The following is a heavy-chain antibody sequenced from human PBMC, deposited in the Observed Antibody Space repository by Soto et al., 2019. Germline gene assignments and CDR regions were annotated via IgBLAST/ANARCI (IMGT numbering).Heavy chain of an antibody. D-gene: IGHD2-15*01. CDR3: ARTRALLPGEYYFDY. Sequence: QVQLQESGPGLVKPSQTLSLTCTVSGGSISSGGYYWCWIRQHPGKGLEWIGYIYYSGSTYYNPSLKSRVTISVDTSKNQFSLKLSSVTAADTAVYYCARTRALLPGEYYFDYWGQGTLVTVSS. CDR1: GGSISSGGYY. J-gene: IGHJ4*02. V-gene: IGHV4-31*03. CDR2: IYYSGST.